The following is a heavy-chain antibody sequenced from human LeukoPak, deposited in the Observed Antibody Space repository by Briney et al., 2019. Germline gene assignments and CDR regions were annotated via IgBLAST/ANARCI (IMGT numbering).Heavy chain of an antibody. V-gene: IGHV3-23*01. CDR1: GLTFSSYA. CDR3: AKVECSSTSCPEDY. D-gene: IGHD2-2*01. J-gene: IGHJ4*02. Sequence: GGSLRLSCAASGLTFSSYALSWVRQAPGKGLEWVSVISGSGGSTYYADSVKGRFTISRDNSKNTLFLQMNSLRVEDTAVYYCAKVECSSTSCPEDYWGQGTLVTVSS. CDR2: ISGSGGST.